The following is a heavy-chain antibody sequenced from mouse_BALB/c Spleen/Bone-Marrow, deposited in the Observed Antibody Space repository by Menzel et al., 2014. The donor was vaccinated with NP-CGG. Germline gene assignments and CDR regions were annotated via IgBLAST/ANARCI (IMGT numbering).Heavy chain of an antibody. Sequence: VLLYHFGADLVTPGASVKLPCTASRFNIKDTYMHWVKQRPEQGLEWIGRIDPANGNTKYDPKFQGKATITADTSSNTAYMELRSLTSEDTAVYYCARLELIAYWGQGTLVTVSA. V-gene: IGHV14-3*02. J-gene: IGHJ3*01. CDR1: RFNIKDTY. CDR3: ARLELIAY. CDR2: IDPANGNT.